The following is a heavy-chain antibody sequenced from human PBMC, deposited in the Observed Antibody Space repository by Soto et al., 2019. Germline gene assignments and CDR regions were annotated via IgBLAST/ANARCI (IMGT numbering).Heavy chain of an antibody. J-gene: IGHJ3*02. CDR3: ASSRDSSGYYAPLAFDI. Sequence: GESLKISCKGSGYSFTSYWIGWVRQMPGKGLEWMGIIYPGDSDTRYSPSFQGQVTISADKSISTAYLQWSSLKASDTAMYYCASSRDSSGYYAPLAFDIWGQGTMVT. D-gene: IGHD3-22*01. V-gene: IGHV5-51*01. CDR2: IYPGDSDT. CDR1: GYSFTSYW.